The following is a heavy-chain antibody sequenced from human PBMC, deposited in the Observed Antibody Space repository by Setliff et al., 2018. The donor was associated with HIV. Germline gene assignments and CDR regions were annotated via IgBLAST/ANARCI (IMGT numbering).Heavy chain of an antibody. D-gene: IGHD2-15*01. J-gene: IGHJ6*02. CDR1: GFTFSSYS. Sequence: PGGSLRLSCAASGFTFSSYSMNWVRQAPGKGLEWVSITSGTGGSPFYADSVEGRFTISRDNSKNTVYLQMNSLRAEDTAVYYCARAGVVVAATSYYYGMDVWGQGTTVTVSS. V-gene: IGHV3-23*01. CDR3: ARAGVVVAATSYYYGMDV. CDR2: TSGTGGSP.